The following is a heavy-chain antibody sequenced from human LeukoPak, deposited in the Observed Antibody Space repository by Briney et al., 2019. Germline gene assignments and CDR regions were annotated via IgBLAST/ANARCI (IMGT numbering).Heavy chain of an antibody. CDR1: GFTFSSDG. Sequence: GRSLILSCAAAGFTFSSDGMHWVRQDPGKGLEWITAIQYDGSKTYYADSVKGRFTISRDQSKNTLDLQMSSLRAEDTAMYYCARDSCSSPSCFDFWGQGTLVTVSS. CDR2: IQYDGSKT. J-gene: IGHJ4*02. CDR3: ARDSCSSPSCFDF. V-gene: IGHV3-33*05. D-gene: IGHD2-2*01.